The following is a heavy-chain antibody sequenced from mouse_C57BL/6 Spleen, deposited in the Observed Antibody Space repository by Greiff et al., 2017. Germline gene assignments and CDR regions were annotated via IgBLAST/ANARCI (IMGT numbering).Heavy chain of an antibody. Sequence: QVQLQQPGAELVRPGSSVKLSCKASGYTFTSYWMHWVKQRPIQGLEWIGNIDPSDSETHYNQKFKDKATLTVDKSSSTAYMQLSSLTSEDSAVFYCVRRGSTVVDYAMDYWGQGTSGTVSS. D-gene: IGHD1-1*01. CDR1: GYTFTSYW. CDR2: IDPSDSET. J-gene: IGHJ4*01. CDR3: VRRGSTVVDYAMDY. V-gene: IGHV1-52*01.